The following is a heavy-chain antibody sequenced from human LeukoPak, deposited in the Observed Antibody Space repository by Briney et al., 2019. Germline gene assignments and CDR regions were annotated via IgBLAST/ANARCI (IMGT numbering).Heavy chain of an antibody. D-gene: IGHD6-19*01. Sequence: GGSLRLSCTDSGLHFSGTAMSWVRQAPGTGLDWVSAITHDGMNAYYAAYVKGRFTISRDNSKKTVSLEMSSLTAADTGGYYCAKDGAQYSSGPECDPRGQGALVTGSP. V-gene: IGHV3-23*01. CDR3: AKDGAQYSSGPECDP. J-gene: IGHJ5*02. CDR1: GLHFSGTA. CDR2: ITHDGMNA.